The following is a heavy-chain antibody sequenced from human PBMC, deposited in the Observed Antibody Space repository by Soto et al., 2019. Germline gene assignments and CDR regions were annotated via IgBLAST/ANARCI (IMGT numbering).Heavy chain of an antibody. D-gene: IGHD3-3*01. V-gene: IGHV1-8*01. CDR3: ARSPLRGDFWSGYSSLDP. CDR1: GYTFTSYD. J-gene: IGHJ5*02. CDR2: MNPNSGNT. Sequence: QVQLVQSGAEVKKPGASVKVSCKASGYTFTSYDINWVRQATGQGLEWMGWMNPNSGNTGYAQKFQGRVTMTRNTSISTAYMELSSLRSEDTAVYYCARSPLRGDFWSGYSSLDPWGQGTLVTVSS.